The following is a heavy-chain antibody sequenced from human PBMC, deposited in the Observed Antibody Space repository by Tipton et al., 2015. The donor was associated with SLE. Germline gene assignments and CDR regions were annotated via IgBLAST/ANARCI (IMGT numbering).Heavy chain of an antibody. Sequence: SLRLSCSASGFTLSSYAMHWVRQAPGKGLEYVSAISSNGGSTYYADSVKGRFTISRDNSKNTLYLQMNSLRAEDTAVYYCARGGTTVTLWYFDLWGRGTLVTVSS. D-gene: IGHD4-17*01. CDR3: ARGGTTVTLWYFDL. CDR1: GFTLSSYA. V-gene: IGHV3-64*04. CDR2: ISSNGGST. J-gene: IGHJ2*01.